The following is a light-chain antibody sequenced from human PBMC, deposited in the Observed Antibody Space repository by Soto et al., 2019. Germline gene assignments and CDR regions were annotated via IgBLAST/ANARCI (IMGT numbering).Light chain of an antibody. V-gene: IGKV3-15*01. Sequence: EIVMTQSPATLSVSPGERATVPCRASQSVRNNLAWYQQKRGQAPSLLIYGASTRATGIPARFSGSGYGTELTLTISSLQSEDFAVYYCQQYNNWPLTFGGGTKVDIK. J-gene: IGKJ4*01. CDR2: GAS. CDR3: QQYNNWPLT. CDR1: QSVRNN.